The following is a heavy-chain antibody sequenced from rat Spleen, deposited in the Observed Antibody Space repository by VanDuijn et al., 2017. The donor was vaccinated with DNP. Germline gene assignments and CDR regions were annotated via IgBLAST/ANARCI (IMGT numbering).Heavy chain of an antibody. CDR1: GFTFGNYD. V-gene: IGHV5-27*01. D-gene: IGHD1-11*01. Sequence: EVQLVESGDNLVRPGGSLKLSCVVSGFTFGNYDMAWVRQAPTKGLEWVALISPDGDRTYYRDSVKGRFTISRDNAKNTLYLQMNSLRSEDTATFYCTTDFERGYWGQGVMVTVSS. CDR2: ISPDGDRT. CDR3: TTDFERGY. J-gene: IGHJ2*01.